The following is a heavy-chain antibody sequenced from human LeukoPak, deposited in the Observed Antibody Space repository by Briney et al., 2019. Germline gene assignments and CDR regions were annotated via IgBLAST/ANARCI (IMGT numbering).Heavy chain of an antibody. J-gene: IGHJ4*02. D-gene: IGHD1-26*01. CDR2: INPNSGGT. Sequence: ASVKVSCKASGYTFTGYYMHWVRQAPGQGLEWMGWINPNSGGTNYAQKFQDRVTMTGDTSISTAYMELSRLRSDDTAVYYCARMFLRGSVGATRGVGYWGQGTLVTVSP. V-gene: IGHV1-2*02. CDR1: GYTFTGYY. CDR3: ARMFLRGSVGATRGVGY.